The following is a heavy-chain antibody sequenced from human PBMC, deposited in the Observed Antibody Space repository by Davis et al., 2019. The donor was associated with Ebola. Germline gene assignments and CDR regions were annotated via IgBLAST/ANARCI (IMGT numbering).Heavy chain of an antibody. CDR2: LGTSADT. CDR1: GFVFRNYV. V-gene: IGHV3-23*01. CDR3: AKDTSNIWFDI. D-gene: IGHD1-26*01. J-gene: IGHJ3*02. Sequence: GESLKISCAASGFVFRNYVMSWVRQAPGKGLEWVSTLGTSADTYYADSVKGRFTISSDNSKNTLYLQMNGLRVEDTAIYYCAKDTSNIWFDIWGQGTNVTVSS.